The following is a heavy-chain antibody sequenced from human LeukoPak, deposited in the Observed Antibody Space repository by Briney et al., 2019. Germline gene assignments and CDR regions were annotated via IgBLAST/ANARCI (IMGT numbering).Heavy chain of an antibody. Sequence: SETLSLSCTVSGGSISSDYWSWIRQPPGKGLEWIGYIYYSGRTNYNPSLKSRVTISVDTSKNQFSLKLSSVTAADTAVYYCARTYYYGSGSYLLDYWGQGTLVTVSS. D-gene: IGHD3-10*01. CDR1: GGSISSDY. CDR3: ARTYYYGSGSYLLDY. J-gene: IGHJ4*02. V-gene: IGHV4-59*01. CDR2: IYYSGRT.